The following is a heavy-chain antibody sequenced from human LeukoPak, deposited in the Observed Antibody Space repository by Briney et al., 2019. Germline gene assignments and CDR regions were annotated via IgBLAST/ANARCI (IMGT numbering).Heavy chain of an antibody. CDR3: AKDGDYYDSSGVLDY. J-gene: IGHJ4*02. D-gene: IGHD3-22*01. V-gene: IGHV3-21*01. CDR1: GFTFSSYS. Sequence: GGSLRLSCAASGFTFSSYSMNWVRQAPGKGLEWVSSISSSSSYIYYADSVKGRFTISRDNAKNSLYLQMNSLRAEDTAVYYCAKDGDYYDSSGVLDYWGQGTLVTVSS. CDR2: ISSSSSYI.